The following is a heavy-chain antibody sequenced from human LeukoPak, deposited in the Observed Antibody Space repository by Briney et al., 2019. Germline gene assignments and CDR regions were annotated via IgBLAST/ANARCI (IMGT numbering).Heavy chain of an antibody. J-gene: IGHJ6*02. CDR1: GGTFSSYA. V-gene: IGHV1-69*01. Sequence: ASVKVSCKASGGTFSSYAISWVRQAPGQGLEWMGGLIPIFGTANYAQKFQGRVTITADESTSTAYMELSSLRSEDTAVYYCARVGQDIVVVPAYYYGMDVWGQGTAVIVSS. CDR2: LIPIFGTA. D-gene: IGHD2-2*01. CDR3: ARVGQDIVVVPAYYYGMDV.